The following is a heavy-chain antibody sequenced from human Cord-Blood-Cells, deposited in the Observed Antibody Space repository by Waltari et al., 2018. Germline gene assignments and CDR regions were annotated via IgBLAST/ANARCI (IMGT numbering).Heavy chain of an antibody. D-gene: IGHD3-16*01. CDR1: VFTFSSYE. J-gene: IGHJ4*02. Sequence: EVKLVESGGGLVQPGGSLRLSCAASVFTFSSYEMIWVRQAPGKGLEWVSYISSRGSTIYYGDSVKGRFTISRDNAKNSLYLQMNSLRAEDTAVYYCARVEGEGYYFDYWGQGTLVTVSS. CDR2: ISSRGSTI. V-gene: IGHV3-48*03. CDR3: ARVEGEGYYFDY.